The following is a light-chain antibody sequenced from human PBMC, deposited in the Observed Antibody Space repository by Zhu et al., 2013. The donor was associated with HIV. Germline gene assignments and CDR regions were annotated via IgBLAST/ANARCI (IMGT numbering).Light chain of an antibody. V-gene: IGKV3-11*01. CDR3: QQYGSSPMYT. Sequence: EIVLTQSPDTLSLSPGERATLSCRASQSVNSYLAWYQQRPGQAPRLLVYDASNRATGVPARFTASGSGTDFTLTISSLEPEDFAVYYCQQYGSSPMYTFGQGTKLEIK. CDR1: QSVNSY. J-gene: IGKJ2*01. CDR2: DAS.